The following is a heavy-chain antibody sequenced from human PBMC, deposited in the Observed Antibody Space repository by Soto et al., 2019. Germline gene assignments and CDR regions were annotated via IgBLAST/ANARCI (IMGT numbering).Heavy chain of an antibody. CDR3: AREAAVALNWCDP. Sequence: EVKLVESGGGLVQPGGSLRLSCAASGFTFSSYSMNWVRLAPGKGLEWVSYISSSGSTIFSADSVKGPFTSSRDNAKNALYLQMNSLRDEDTAVYYCAREAAVALNWCDPWGQGTLVTGSS. J-gene: IGHJ5*02. CDR1: GFTFSSYS. CDR2: ISSSGSTI. V-gene: IGHV3-48*02. D-gene: IGHD6-13*01.